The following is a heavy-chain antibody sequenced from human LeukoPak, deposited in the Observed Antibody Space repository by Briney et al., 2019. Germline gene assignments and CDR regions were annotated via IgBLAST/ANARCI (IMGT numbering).Heavy chain of an antibody. J-gene: IGHJ4*02. Sequence: GGSLRLSCAASGFTFSNHAMNWVRQAPGKGLEWVSTISDSGGSTYYADSVKGRFTISRDNAKNSLYLQMNSLRAEDTALYYCAKGYRKGRWLPLDYWGQGTLVTVSS. CDR1: GFTFSNHA. V-gene: IGHV3-23*01. D-gene: IGHD5-24*01. CDR3: AKGYRKGRWLPLDY. CDR2: ISDSGGST.